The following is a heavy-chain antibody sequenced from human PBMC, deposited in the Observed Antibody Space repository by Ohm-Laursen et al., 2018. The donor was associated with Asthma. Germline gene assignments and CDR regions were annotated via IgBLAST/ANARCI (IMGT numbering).Heavy chain of an antibody. V-gene: IGHV3-30-3*01. CDR1: GFTFSNFA. CDR2: ITSDGSWT. J-gene: IGHJ4*02. Sequence: SLRLSCAASGFTFSNFAMHWVRQAPGKGLEWVSIITSDGSWTSYADSVKGRFTISRDNSKNTLYLQMNSLRAEDTAVYYCARGIGYGSGSYYNWGQGTLVTASS. CDR3: ARGIGYGSGSYYN. D-gene: IGHD3-10*01.